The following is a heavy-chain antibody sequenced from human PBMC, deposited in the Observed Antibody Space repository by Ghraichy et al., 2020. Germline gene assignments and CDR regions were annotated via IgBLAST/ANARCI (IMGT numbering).Heavy chain of an antibody. CDR1: GGSSKTYY. D-gene: IGHD2/OR15-2a*01. Sequence: SETLSLTCAVSGGSSKTYYYAWLRQPPGGGLEWIGDINARGTTYYNPSLQSRVTMSVDTAERQFALRVTSVTGADTAVYYCARRRQGGSTPHYCDPWGQGALVIVSA. CDR2: INARGTT. J-gene: IGHJ5*02. V-gene: IGHV4-34*01. CDR3: ARRRQGGSTPHYCDP.